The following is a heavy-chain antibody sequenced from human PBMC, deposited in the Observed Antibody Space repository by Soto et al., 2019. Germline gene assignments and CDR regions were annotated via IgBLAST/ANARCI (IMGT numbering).Heavy chain of an antibody. V-gene: IGHV3-66*01. D-gene: IGHD3-16*01. CDR3: ARDPWAADY. CDR2: IYSGGST. CDR1: GFAVSTKY. J-gene: IGHJ4*02. Sequence: XXSLILACAASGFAVSTKYLGWVRQAPGKGLEWVSVIYSGGSTFYADSVRGRFTISRDNSKNTVNLQMNSLRAEDTAVYYCARDPWAADYWGQGTLVTVSS.